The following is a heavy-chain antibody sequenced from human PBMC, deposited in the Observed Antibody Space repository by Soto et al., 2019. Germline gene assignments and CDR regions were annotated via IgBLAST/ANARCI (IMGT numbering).Heavy chain of an antibody. D-gene: IGHD3-16*01. CDR3: EKDWGTGPPPAGSPRLAS. V-gene: IGHV3-43D*04. J-gene: IGHJ4*02. CDR1: GFTFSDYA. CDR2: ISWDGSRS. Sequence: PGGSLRLSCAASGFTFSDYALHWVRQAPGKGLEWVSLISWDGSRSYYADSVKGRFIISRDNNKESLSLVMTSLGTEDSGLYYCEKDWGTGPPPAGSPRLASWGQGTRSPSPQ.